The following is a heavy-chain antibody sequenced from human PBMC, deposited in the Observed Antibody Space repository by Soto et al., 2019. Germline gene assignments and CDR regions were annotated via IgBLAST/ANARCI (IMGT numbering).Heavy chain of an antibody. CDR1: GFTFSGSA. CDR2: IRSKANSYAT. CDR3: TRRTLDYSDSSGYYYFDY. Sequence: HPGGSLRLSCAASGFTFSGSAMHWVRQASGKGLEWVGRIRSKANSYATAYAASVKGRFTISRDDSKNTAYLQMNSLKTEDTAVYYCTRRTLDYSDSSGYYYFDYWGQGTLVTVS. D-gene: IGHD3-22*01. V-gene: IGHV3-73*01. J-gene: IGHJ4*02.